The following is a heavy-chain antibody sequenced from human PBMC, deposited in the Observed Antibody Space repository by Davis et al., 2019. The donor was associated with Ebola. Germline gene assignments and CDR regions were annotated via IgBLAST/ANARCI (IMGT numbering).Heavy chain of an antibody. J-gene: IGHJ3*01. CDR3: ARENSSHFVDAFDV. Sequence: ASVKVSCKASGYSFSGYYIHWVRQAPGQGLEWMGWINCNSGATNYAQRFQGWVTLTRDTPIRTAYMEVSRLKSDDTAVYYCARENSSHFVDAFDVWGQGTAVTVSS. CDR2: INCNSGAT. V-gene: IGHV1-2*04. D-gene: IGHD3-22*01. CDR1: GYSFSGYY.